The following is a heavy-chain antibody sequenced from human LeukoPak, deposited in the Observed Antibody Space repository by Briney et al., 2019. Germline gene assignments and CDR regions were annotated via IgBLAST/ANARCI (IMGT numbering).Heavy chain of an antibody. V-gene: IGHV1-69*04. Sequence: SLKFSCKASGGTFSSYAISWLRKAPGQGLDWLGRIIPILGIANNAQKFQGRVKIPADKSTSTAYMELSSLRSEDTAVYYCARDVVVVPAVGRYNWFDPWGQGTLVTVSS. CDR3: ARDVVVVPAVGRYNWFDP. CDR2: IIPILGIA. D-gene: IGHD2-2*01. CDR1: GGTFSSYA. J-gene: IGHJ5*02.